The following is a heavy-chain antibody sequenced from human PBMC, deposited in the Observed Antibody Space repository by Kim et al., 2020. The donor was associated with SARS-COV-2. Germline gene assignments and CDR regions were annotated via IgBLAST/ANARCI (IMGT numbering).Heavy chain of an antibody. CDR2: ISGSGGKT. CDR3: TKDLVPSSGFYGWFDP. J-gene: IGHJ5*02. D-gene: IGHD3-22*01. V-gene: IGHV3-23*01. Sequence: GGSLRLSCAASGFTFSSYAMSWVRQAPGKGLEWVSAISGSGGKTSYADSVKGRFTVSRDNSKIALYLQMNSLRAEDTAVYYCTKDLVPSSGFYGWFDPWGQGTLVTVSS. CDR1: GFTFSSYA.